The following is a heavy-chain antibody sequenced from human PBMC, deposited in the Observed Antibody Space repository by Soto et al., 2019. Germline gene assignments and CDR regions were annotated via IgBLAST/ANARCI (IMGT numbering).Heavy chain of an antibody. CDR3: ARGKDIVVVPAAPRDAFDI. Sequence: PSETLSLTCAVYGGSFSGYYWSWIRQPPGKGLEWIGEINHSGSTNYNPSLKSRVTISVDTSKNQFSLKLSSVTAADTAVYYCARGKDIVVVPAAPRDAFDIWGQGTMVTVSS. J-gene: IGHJ3*02. CDR2: INHSGST. V-gene: IGHV4-34*01. D-gene: IGHD2-2*01. CDR1: GGSFSGYY.